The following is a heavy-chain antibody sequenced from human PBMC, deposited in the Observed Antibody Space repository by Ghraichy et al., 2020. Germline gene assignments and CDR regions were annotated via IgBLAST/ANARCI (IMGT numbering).Heavy chain of an antibody. J-gene: IGHJ4*02. CDR3: AKEDSSSWPLRRGGVYFDY. CDR1: GFTFSSYG. V-gene: IGHV3-30*18. Sequence: GGSLRLSCAASGFTFSSYGMHWVRQAPGKGLEWVAVISYDGSNKYYADSVKGRFTISRDNSKNTLYLQMNSLRAEDTAVYYCAKEDSSSWPLRRGGVYFDYWGQGTLVTVSS. CDR2: ISYDGSNK. D-gene: IGHD6-13*01.